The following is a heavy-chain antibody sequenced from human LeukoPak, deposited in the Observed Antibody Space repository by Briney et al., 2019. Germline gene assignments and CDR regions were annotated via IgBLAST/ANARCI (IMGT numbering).Heavy chain of an antibody. J-gene: IGHJ4*02. D-gene: IGHD6-13*01. CDR2: INNSGST. V-gene: IGHV4-34*01. Sequence: SETLSLTCGVYGGSFSGYYWSWIRQPPGKGLEWIGEINNSGSTNYNPSLKSRVTISVDTSKNQFSLKLSSVTAADAAVYYCVRDIAAAGGFDYWGQGTLVTVSS. CDR3: VRDIAAAGGFDY. CDR1: GGSFSGYY.